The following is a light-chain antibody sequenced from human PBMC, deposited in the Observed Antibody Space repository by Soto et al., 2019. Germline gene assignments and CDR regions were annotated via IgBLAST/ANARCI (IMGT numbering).Light chain of an antibody. CDR3: ISYTVSRSYV. V-gene: IGLV2-14*01. Sequence: QSVLTQPASVSGSPGQSITISCSGTSSDIGTYDHVAWFQQFPGKTPKLVIYSVSDRPSGVSYRFSGSKSGNTASLTISGLQADEEADYYCISYTVSRSYVFGTGTKLTVL. CDR1: SSDIGTYDH. CDR2: SVS. J-gene: IGLJ1*01.